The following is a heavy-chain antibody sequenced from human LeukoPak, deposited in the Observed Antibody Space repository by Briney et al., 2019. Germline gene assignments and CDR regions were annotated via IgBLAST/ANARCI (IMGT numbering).Heavy chain of an antibody. CDR3: ARDPSYSSSWYFDY. J-gene: IGHJ4*02. V-gene: IGHV6-1*01. Sequence: SQTLSLTCAISGDSVSSNSATWSWIRQSPSSGLEWPGRTYYRSKWYNDYAVSVKSRITINADTSKNQFSLQLNSVTPEDTAVYYCARDPSYSSSWYFDYWGQGTLVTVSS. CDR1: GDSVSSNSAT. CDR2: TYYRSKWYN. D-gene: IGHD6-13*01.